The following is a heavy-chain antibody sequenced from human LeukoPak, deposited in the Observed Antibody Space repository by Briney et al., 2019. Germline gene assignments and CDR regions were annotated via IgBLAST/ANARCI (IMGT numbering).Heavy chain of an antibody. J-gene: IGHJ4*02. CDR3: ARGEVVTMVRGVITYFDY. V-gene: IGHV3-33*01. Sequence: PGGSLRLSCAASGFTFSSYGMHWVRQAPGKGLEWVAVIWYDGSNKYYADSVKGRFTISRDNSKNTLYLQMNSLRAEDTAVYYCARGEVVTMVRGVITYFDYWGQGTLVTVSS. CDR1: GFTFSSYG. CDR2: IWYDGSNK. D-gene: IGHD3-10*01.